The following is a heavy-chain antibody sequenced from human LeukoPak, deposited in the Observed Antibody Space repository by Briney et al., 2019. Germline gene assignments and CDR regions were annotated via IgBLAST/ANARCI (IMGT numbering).Heavy chain of an antibody. Sequence: ASVKVSCKASGYTFTSFYMHWVRQAPGQGLEWMGGIIPIFGTANYAQKFQGRVTITADESMSTAYMELSSLRSEDTAVYYCASHCTNGVCLYYYYGMDVWGQGTTVTVSS. V-gene: IGHV1-69*13. CDR1: GYTFTSFY. CDR2: IIPIFGTA. CDR3: ASHCTNGVCLYYYYGMDV. J-gene: IGHJ6*02. D-gene: IGHD2-8*01.